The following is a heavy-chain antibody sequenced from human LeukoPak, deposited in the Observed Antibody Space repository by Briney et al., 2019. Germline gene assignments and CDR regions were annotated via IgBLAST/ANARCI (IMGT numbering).Heavy chain of an antibody. CDR2: IYYSGST. CDR1: GGSISSYY. CDR3: ARVSAFRIAAAGKAFDP. Sequence: SETLSLTCTVSGGSISSYYWSWIRQLPGKGLEWIGYIYYSGSTNYNPSLKSRVTISVDTSKNQFSLKLSSVTAADTAVYYCARVSAFRIAAAGKAFDPWGQGTLVTVSS. D-gene: IGHD6-13*01. J-gene: IGHJ5*02. V-gene: IGHV4-59*01.